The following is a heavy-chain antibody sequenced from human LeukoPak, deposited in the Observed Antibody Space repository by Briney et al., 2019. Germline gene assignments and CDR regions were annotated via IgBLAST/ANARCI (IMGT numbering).Heavy chain of an antibody. J-gene: IGHJ6*02. CDR3: ARDRLYLMVYAIECDGMDV. D-gene: IGHD2-8*01. CDR2: ISSSGSTI. CDR1: GFTFSSYE. V-gene: IGHV3-48*03. Sequence: GGSLRLSCAASGFTFSSYEMNWVRQAPGKGLEWVSYISSSGSTIYYADSVKGRFTISRDNAKNSLYLQVNSLRAEDTAVYYCARDRLYLMVYAIECDGMDVWGQGTTVTVSS.